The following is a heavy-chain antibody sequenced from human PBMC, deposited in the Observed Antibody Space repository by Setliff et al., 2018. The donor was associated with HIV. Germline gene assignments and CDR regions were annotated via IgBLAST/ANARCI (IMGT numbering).Heavy chain of an antibody. V-gene: IGHV4-4*09. D-gene: IGHD3-3*01. CDR2: IYTSGIT. CDR3: ARHTNHHDY. J-gene: IGHJ4*02. Sequence: GGSISSYYWSWIRQPPGKGLEWIGYIYTSGITNYNPSLKSRVTMSIDTSKNQFSLKLSSVTAADTAVYYCARHTNHHDYWGQGTLVTVSS. CDR1: GGSISSYY.